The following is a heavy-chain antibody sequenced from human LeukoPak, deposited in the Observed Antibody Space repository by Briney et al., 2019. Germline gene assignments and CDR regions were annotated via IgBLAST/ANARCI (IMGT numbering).Heavy chain of an antibody. D-gene: IGHD2-15*01. V-gene: IGHV3-23*01. CDR2: ISVSGGST. Sequence: GGSLRLSCAASGFTFSSYGMSWVRQAPGKGLEWVSAISVSGGSTYYADSVKGRFTISRDNSKNTLYLQVSSLRAEDTALYYCAKDLGYCSGGSCLFDYWGQGTLVTVSS. CDR1: GFTFSSYG. J-gene: IGHJ4*02. CDR3: AKDLGYCSGGSCLFDY.